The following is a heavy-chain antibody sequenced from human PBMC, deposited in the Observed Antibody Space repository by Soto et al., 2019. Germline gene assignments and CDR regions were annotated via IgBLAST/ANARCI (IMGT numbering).Heavy chain of an antibody. V-gene: IGHV3-7*01. CDR1: GFTFSGYW. D-gene: IGHD6-13*01. CDR3: ARDLGAAATV. CDR2: IKQDGSEK. J-gene: IGHJ4*02. Sequence: GGSLRLSCTASGFTFSGYWMSWVRQAPGKGLEWVANIKQDGSEKYCVDSVKGRFTISRDNAKNSLYLQMNSLRAEDTAVYYCARDLGAAATVWGQGTLVTVSS.